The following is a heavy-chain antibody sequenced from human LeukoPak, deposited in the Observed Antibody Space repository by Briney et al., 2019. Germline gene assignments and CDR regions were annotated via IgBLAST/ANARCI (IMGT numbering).Heavy chain of an antibody. V-gene: IGHV3-23*01. CDR3: AKEAPYDILTGHVPPLDY. CDR2: ISGSGGST. J-gene: IGHJ4*02. CDR1: GFTFSSYA. D-gene: IGHD3-9*01. Sequence: PGGSLRLSCAASGFTFSSYAMSWVRQAPGKGLEWVSAISGSGGSTYYADSVKGRFTISRDNSKNTLYLQMNSLRAEDTAVYYCAKEAPYDILTGHVPPLDYWGQGTLVTVSS.